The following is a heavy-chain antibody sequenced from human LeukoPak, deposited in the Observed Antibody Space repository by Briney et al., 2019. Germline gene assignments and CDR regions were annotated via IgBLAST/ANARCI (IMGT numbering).Heavy chain of an antibody. J-gene: IGHJ4*02. Sequence: SETLSLTCTVSGGSNSSYYWSWIQQPAGKGLEWIGRIYTTGSTNYNPSLKSRVTMSVDTSKNQFSLKLSSVTAADTAVYYCARISYDSTLGSFDYWGQGTLITVSS. V-gene: IGHV4-4*07. CDR2: IYTTGST. D-gene: IGHD3-22*01. CDR3: ARISYDSTLGSFDY. CDR1: GGSNSSYY.